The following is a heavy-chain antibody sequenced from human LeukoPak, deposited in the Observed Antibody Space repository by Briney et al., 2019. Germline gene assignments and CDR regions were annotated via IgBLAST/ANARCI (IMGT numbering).Heavy chain of an antibody. D-gene: IGHD3-10*01. CDR2: ISAYNGNT. Sequence: EASVKVSCKASGGTFSSYAISWVRQAPGQGLEWMGWISAYNGNTNYAQKLQGRVTMTTDTSTSTAYMELRSLRSDDTAVYYCARLFTYGTPYYYYYMDVWGKGTTVTVSS. CDR1: GGTFSSYA. V-gene: IGHV1-18*01. CDR3: ARLFTYGTPYYYYYMDV. J-gene: IGHJ6*03.